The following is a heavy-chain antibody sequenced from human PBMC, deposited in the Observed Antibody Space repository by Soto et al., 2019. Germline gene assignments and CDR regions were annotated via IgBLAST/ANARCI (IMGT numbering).Heavy chain of an antibody. V-gene: IGHV4-59*08. D-gene: IGHD2-15*01. J-gene: IGHJ4*02. Sequence: SETLSLTCPPSGGSISSYYWSWIRRATGKGREWIGYIYYSGSTTYIPSLKSRVSISVDTSKNRLSLKLSSVTAADTAVYYFARCSLGGPYFDYWGQGTLVTVSS. CDR3: ARCSLGGPYFDY. CDR1: GGSISSYY. CDR2: IYYSGST.